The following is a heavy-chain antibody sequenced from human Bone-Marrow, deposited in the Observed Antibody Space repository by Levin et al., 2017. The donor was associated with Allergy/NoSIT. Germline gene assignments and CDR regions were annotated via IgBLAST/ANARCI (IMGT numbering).Heavy chain of an antibody. CDR2: IYNSGRT. J-gene: IGHJ4*02. CDR1: GGSISGYY. V-gene: IGHV4-59*01. CDR3: ARCPSGSYPTRFDY. D-gene: IGHD1-26*01. Sequence: LSQTLSLTCTVSGGSISGYYWSWIRQPPGKGLEWIGYIYNSGRTNYNPSLKSRVTISVDTSKNQFSLRLTSVTAADTAVYYCARCPSGSYPTRFDYWGQGTLVTVSS.